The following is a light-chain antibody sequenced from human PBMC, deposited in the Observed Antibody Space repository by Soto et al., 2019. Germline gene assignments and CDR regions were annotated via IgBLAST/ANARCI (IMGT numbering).Light chain of an antibody. CDR2: EVT. J-gene: IGLJ3*02. CDR3: SSYTSRITWV. Sequence: QSALTQPASVSGSPGQSITISSTGTSTDVGGYNYVSWYQQHPGKAPKLMIYEVTSRPSGVSNRFSGSKSGNTASLTISGLQAEDEADYYCSSYTSRITWVFGGGTMVTVL. CDR1: STDVGGYNY. V-gene: IGLV2-14*01.